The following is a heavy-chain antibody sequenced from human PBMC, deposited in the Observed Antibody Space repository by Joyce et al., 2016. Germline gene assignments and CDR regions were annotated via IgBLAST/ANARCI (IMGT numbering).Heavy chain of an antibody. CDR1: GVTFSSYE. J-gene: IGHJ4*02. V-gene: IGHV3-48*03. CDR2: ISGRGGTI. Sequence: EVQLVESGGGLVQPGGSLRLSCAASGVTFSSYEMNWVRQAPGKGLEWISYISGRGGTIYDADSVKGRFTISRDNAKNSLYLQMNSLRAEDTAVYYCARDLRGSRDYWGQGTLVTVSS. CDR3: ARDLRGSRDY. D-gene: IGHD6-19*01.